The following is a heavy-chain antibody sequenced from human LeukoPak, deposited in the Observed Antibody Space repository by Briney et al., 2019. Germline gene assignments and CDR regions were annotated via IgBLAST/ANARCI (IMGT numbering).Heavy chain of an antibody. V-gene: IGHV3-11*01. J-gene: IGHJ6*02. CDR2: TSTGGRTV. Sequence: PGGSLRLSCAASGFTFSDYYMNWIRQAPGKGLEWVSYTSTGGRTVYYSDSVKGRFTISRDNAKNSLYLQMNSLRADDTAVYYCVRDRQSSYGMDVWGQGTTVTVSS. CDR1: GFTFSDYY. CDR3: VRDRQSSYGMDV.